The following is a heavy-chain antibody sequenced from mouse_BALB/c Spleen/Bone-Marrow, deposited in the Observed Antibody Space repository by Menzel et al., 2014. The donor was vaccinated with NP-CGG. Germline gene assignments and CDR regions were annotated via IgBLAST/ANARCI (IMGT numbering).Heavy chain of an antibody. CDR1: GYTFTSYW. J-gene: IGHJ2*01. CDR2: IDPSDSYT. Sequence: VKLQESGADLVKPGASVKLSCRASGYTFTSYWMHWVKRRPGQGLEWIGEIDPSDSYTNYNQKFKGKATLTVDKSSSTAYMQLSSLTSEDSAVYYCARGLYGDSVYWGQGTTLTVSS. D-gene: IGHD2-13*01. V-gene: IGHV1-69*02. CDR3: ARGLYGDSVY.